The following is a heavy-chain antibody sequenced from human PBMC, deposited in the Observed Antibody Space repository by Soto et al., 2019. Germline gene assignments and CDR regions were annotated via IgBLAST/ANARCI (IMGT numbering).Heavy chain of an antibody. CDR2: IYSGGST. CDR1: GFTVSSNY. D-gene: IGHD6-13*01. J-gene: IGHJ6*02. V-gene: IGHV3-66*01. Sequence: EVQLVESGGGLVQPGGSLRLSCAASGFTVSSNYMSWVRQAPGKGLEWVSVIYSGGSTYYADSVKGRFTISRDNSKNTLYLQMNRLRAEDTAVYYWARERSSSWSRWYYYYYYGMDVWGQGTTVTVSS. CDR3: ARERSSSWSRWYYYYYYGMDV.